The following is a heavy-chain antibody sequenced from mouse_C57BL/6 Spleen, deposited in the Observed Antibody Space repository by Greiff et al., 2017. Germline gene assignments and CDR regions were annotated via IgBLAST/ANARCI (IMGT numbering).Heavy chain of an antibody. CDR1: GYTFTSYW. J-gene: IGHJ4*01. CDR3: ARGGTDYAMDY. CDR2: INPSNGGT. V-gene: IGHV1-53*01. Sequence: QVHVKQPGTELVKPGASVKLSCKASGYTFTSYWMHWVKQRPGQGLEWIGNINPSNGGTNYNEKFKSKATLTVDKSSSTAYMQLSSLTSEDSAVYYCARGGTDYAMDYWGQGTSVTVSS. D-gene: IGHD3-1*01.